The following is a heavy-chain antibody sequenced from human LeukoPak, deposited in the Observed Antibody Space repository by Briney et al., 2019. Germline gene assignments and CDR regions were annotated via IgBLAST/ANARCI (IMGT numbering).Heavy chain of an antibody. CDR2: ISGSGGST. D-gene: IGHD3-9*01. CDR3: ARSLYDILTGGGFDY. V-gene: IGHV3-23*01. CDR1: GFTFSSYA. Sequence: GGSLRLSCAASGFTFSSYAMSWVRQAPGKGLEWVSAISGSGGSTYYADSVKGRFTISRDNAKNSLYLQMNSLRAEDTAVYYCARSLYDILTGGGFDYWGQGTLVTVSS. J-gene: IGHJ4*02.